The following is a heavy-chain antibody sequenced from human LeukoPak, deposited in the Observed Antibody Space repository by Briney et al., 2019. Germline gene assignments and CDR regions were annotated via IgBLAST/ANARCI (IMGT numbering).Heavy chain of an antibody. CDR1: GVSITSGSYY. CDR2: IYYSGST. D-gene: IGHD3-9*01. CDR3: ARQGKDTTGYLFFDN. Sequence: TSETLSLTCTVSGVSITSGSYYWGWIRQPPGKGLEWIGSIYYSGSTYYNPSLKSRVTVSVDTSKNQFSLKLSSVTAADTAVYYCARQGKDTTGYLFFDNWGQGTLVTVSS. J-gene: IGHJ4*02. V-gene: IGHV4-39*01.